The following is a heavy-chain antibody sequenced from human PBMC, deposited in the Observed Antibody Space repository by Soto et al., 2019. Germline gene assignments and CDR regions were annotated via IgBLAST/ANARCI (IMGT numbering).Heavy chain of an antibody. CDR1: GFTFSSYA. V-gene: IGHV3-23*01. Sequence: EVQLLESGGGLVQPGGSLRLSCAASGFTFSSYAMSWVRQAPGKGLEWVSAISGSGGSRYYADSVKGRFTISRDNSKNTLDMQMNSLRAEDTAVYYCAKGIAVAGRSGVYLGQGTLVTVSS. CDR2: ISGSGGSR. J-gene: IGHJ4*02. CDR3: AKGIAVAGRSGVY. D-gene: IGHD6-19*01.